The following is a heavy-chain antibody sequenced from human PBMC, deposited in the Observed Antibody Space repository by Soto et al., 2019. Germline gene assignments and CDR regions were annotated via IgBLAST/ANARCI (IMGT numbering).Heavy chain of an antibody. V-gene: IGHV3-74*01. CDR3: CVNNLEWLLYPAFDY. D-gene: IGHD3-3*01. Sequence: GGSLRLSCAASGFTFSSYWMHWVRQAPGKGLVWVSRINSDGSSTSYADSVKGRFTISRDNSKNTLYLQMNSLRAEDTAVYYCCVNNLEWLLYPAFDYWGQGTLVTVSS. J-gene: IGHJ4*02. CDR2: INSDGSST. CDR1: GFTFSSYW.